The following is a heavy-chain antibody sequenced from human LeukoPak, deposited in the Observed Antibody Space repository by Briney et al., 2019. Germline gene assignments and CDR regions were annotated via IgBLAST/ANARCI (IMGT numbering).Heavy chain of an antibody. Sequence: ASVKVSCKVSGGTFSSYAISWVRQAPGQGLEWMGGIIPIFGTANDAQKFQGRVTITADESTSTAYMELSSLRSEDTAVYYCARERGDILTGFHAFDIWGQGTMVTVSS. D-gene: IGHD3-9*01. CDR1: GGTFSSYA. V-gene: IGHV1-69*13. CDR2: IIPIFGTA. J-gene: IGHJ3*02. CDR3: ARERGDILTGFHAFDI.